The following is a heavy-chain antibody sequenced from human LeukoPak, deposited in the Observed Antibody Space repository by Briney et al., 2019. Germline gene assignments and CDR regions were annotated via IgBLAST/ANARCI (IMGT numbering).Heavy chain of an antibody. CDR2: ISGSGGST. CDR1: GFTFSSYA. Sequence: AGGSLRLSCAASGFTFSSYAMSWVRQAPGKGLEWVSAISGSGGSTYYADSVKGRFTISRDNSKNTLYLQMNSLRAEDTAVYYCAKPRGYGDFGNWFDPWGQGTLVTVPS. J-gene: IGHJ5*02. CDR3: AKPRGYGDFGNWFDP. V-gene: IGHV3-23*01. D-gene: IGHD4-17*01.